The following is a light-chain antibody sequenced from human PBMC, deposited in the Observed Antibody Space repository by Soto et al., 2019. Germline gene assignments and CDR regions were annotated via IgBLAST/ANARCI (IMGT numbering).Light chain of an antibody. Sequence: EIVLTQSPATLSLSPGERGTLSCRASQSVGRYLAWYQQKPGQAPRLLIYDASNRATGIPARFSGSGSGTDFKLTISSLEPEDFAVYYCQQRSKWPITFGQGTRLEIK. V-gene: IGKV3-11*01. CDR2: DAS. J-gene: IGKJ5*01. CDR1: QSVGRY. CDR3: QQRSKWPIT.